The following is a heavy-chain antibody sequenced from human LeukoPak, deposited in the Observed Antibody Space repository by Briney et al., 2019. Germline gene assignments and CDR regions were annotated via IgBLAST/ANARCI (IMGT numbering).Heavy chain of an antibody. Sequence: QAAGSLRLSCAASGFTFSSYEMNWVRQAPGKGLEWVSYISSSGSTIYYADSVTGRFTISRDNAKNSLYRQMNSLRAEDTAVYYCAEIGITMIGGVWGKGTTVTISS. J-gene: IGHJ6*04. CDR1: GFTFSSYE. CDR2: ISSSGSTI. CDR3: AEIGITMIGGV. V-gene: IGHV3-48*03. D-gene: IGHD3-10*02.